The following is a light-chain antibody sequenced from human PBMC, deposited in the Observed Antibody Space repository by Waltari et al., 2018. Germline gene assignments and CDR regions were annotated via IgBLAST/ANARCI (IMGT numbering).Light chain of an antibody. CDR2: DAS. CDR1: QDITKY. J-gene: IGKJ3*01. V-gene: IGKV1-33*01. Sequence: DIQMTQSPSSLSASVGDRVTITCQASQDITKYLNWYQQRPGQAPKLLIYDASNLQTGVPSRFSGSGSGTDFTFTISSLQPEDIATYYCQQNDNLPFTFGPGTKVDIK. CDR3: QQNDNLPFT.